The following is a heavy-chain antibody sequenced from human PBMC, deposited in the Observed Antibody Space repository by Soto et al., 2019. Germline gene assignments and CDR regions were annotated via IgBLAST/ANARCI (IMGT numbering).Heavy chain of an antibody. CDR1: GGTFSNYP. CDR2: IILICGTV. V-gene: IGHV1-69*12. J-gene: IGHJ2*01. CDR3: ARGNPRWLQCWDFDL. Sequence: QVQLVQSGAEVKKPGSSVKVSCKASGGTFSNYPVSWVRQSPGQGLEWMGGIILICGTVNYAQQFHGRLTITADEAPSAPFTELSSLRSEDTVVYYCARGNPRWLQCWDFDLWGRGTLVTVHS. D-gene: IGHD5-12*01.